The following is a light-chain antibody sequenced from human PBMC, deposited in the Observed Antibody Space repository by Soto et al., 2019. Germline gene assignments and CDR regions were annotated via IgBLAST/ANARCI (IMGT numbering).Light chain of an antibody. V-gene: IGLV2-14*03. J-gene: IGLJ1*01. CDR2: DVN. CDR3: SSFTTSSTFV. CDR1: SSDVGRYNY. Sequence: QCALAQPASVSGARGHSITISCTGTSSDVGRYNYVSWFQQHPGKVPKLIIYDVNNWPSGVSDRFSGSKSGNTASLTISGLQPEAEADYHCSSFTTSSTFVFGTGPKVTVL.